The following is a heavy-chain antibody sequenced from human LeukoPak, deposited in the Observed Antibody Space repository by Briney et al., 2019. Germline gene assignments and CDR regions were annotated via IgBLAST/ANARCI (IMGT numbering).Heavy chain of an antibody. J-gene: IGHJ4*02. Sequence: GASVKVSCKASGYTFTSYWIQWVRQAPGQGLEWMGLINPDGGSTAYAHRFQGRVIMTRDTSTTTAYMDLSTLRSEDTAVHHCARAPRNSSTMLDFWGQGTLVTISS. V-gene: IGHV1-46*01. CDR2: INPDGGST. CDR3: ARAPRNSSTMLDF. CDR1: GYTFTSYW. D-gene: IGHD6-13*01.